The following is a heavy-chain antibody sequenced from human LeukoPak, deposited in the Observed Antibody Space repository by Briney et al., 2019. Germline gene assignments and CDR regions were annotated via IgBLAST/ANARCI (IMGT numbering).Heavy chain of an antibody. CDR1: GFIFTDYW. J-gene: IGHJ4*02. CDR3: ARVPSSYGDYYFDY. D-gene: IGHD4-17*01. V-gene: IGHV3-7*01. CDR2: IKEDGSEK. Sequence: GGSLRLSCAASGFIFTDYWMYWVRQAPGKGLAWVANIKEDGSEKNYVDSVKGRFTISRDNAKNSLYLQMNSLRAEDTAVYYCARVPSSYGDYYFDYWGQGTLVTVSS.